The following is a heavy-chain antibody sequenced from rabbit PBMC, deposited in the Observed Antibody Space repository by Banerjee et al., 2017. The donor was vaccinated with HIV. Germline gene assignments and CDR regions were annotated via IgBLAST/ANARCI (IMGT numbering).Heavy chain of an antibody. J-gene: IGHJ4*01. D-gene: IGHD4-1*01. Sequence: GLEWIACIYAGSSDSTYYASWAKGRFTISGTSSTTVTLQMTSLTAADTATYFCARDLAGVIGWNFNLWGPGTLVTVS. V-gene: IGHV1S40*01. CDR3: ARDLAGVIGWNFNL. CDR2: IYAGSSDST.